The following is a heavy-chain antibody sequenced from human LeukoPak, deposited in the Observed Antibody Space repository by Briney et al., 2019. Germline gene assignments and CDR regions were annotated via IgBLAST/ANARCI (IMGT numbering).Heavy chain of an antibody. Sequence: PGGSLRLSCAASGFTFSSYAMHWVRQAPGKGLEWVAVISYDGSNKYYADSVKGRFTISRDSSKNTLYLQMHSLRAEDTAVYYCARDGRYCSSTSCYPRKVPYYYYYGMDVWGQGTTVTVSS. CDR1: GFTFSSYA. J-gene: IGHJ6*02. V-gene: IGHV3-30*04. D-gene: IGHD2-2*01. CDR2: ISYDGSNK. CDR3: ARDGRYCSSTSCYPRKVPYYYYYGMDV.